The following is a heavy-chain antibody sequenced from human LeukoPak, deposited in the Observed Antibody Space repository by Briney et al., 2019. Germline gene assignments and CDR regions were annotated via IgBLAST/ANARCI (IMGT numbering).Heavy chain of an antibody. J-gene: IGHJ4*02. CDR3: AKDRTFYPXXXDY. CDR1: GFTFSNYA. Sequence: PGGSLRLSCSASGFTFSNYAMSWVRQAPGKGLEWVSSISGNGGNTYYADSVKGRFTISRDNSRNTLYLQMNSPRAEDTAVYYCAKDRTFYPXXXDYWGQGXXXTXSS. D-gene: IGHD2/OR15-2a*01. V-gene: IGHV3-23*01. CDR2: ISGNGGNT.